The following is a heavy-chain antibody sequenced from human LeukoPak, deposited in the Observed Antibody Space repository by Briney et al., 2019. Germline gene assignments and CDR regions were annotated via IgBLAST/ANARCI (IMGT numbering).Heavy chain of an antibody. CDR2: INHSGSA. D-gene: IGHD6-13*01. Sequence: SETLSLTCAVYGGSFSGYYWSWIRQPPGKGLEWIGEINHSGSANYNPSLKSRVTISVDTSKNQFSLKLSSVTAADTAVYYCARMSAAVDYWGQGTLVTVSS. V-gene: IGHV4-34*01. CDR3: ARMSAAVDY. CDR1: GGSFSGYY. J-gene: IGHJ4*02.